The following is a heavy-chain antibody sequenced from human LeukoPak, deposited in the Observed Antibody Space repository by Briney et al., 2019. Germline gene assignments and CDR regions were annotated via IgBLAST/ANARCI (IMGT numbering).Heavy chain of an antibody. CDR3: ARDYCSSTSCYFDY. V-gene: IGHV1-18*01. CDR2: ISTYNGNT. J-gene: IGHJ4*02. CDR1: GFTFTTYG. D-gene: IGHD2-2*01. Sequence: ASVKVSCKASGFTFTTYGISWVRQAPGQGLEWMGWISTYNGNTNTDYAQKLQGRVTMTTDTSTSTAYMELRSLRSDDTAVYYCARDYCSSTSCYFDYWGQGTLVTVSS.